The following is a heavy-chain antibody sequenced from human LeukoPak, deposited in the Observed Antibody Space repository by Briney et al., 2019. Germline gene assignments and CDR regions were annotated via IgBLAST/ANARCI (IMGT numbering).Heavy chain of an antibody. V-gene: IGHV3-23*01. J-gene: IGHJ4*02. CDR3: AKDHRWNPGY. CDR2: ISGSGGRGTT. Sequence: GGSLGLSCAASGFTFSNFVMTWVRQAPGKGLEWVSAISGSGGRGTTYYADSAKGRFTISRDNAKNTMYLQMNSLSVEDTAVYYCAKDHRWNPGYWGQGTLVTVSS. CDR1: GFTFSNFV. D-gene: IGHD1-1*01.